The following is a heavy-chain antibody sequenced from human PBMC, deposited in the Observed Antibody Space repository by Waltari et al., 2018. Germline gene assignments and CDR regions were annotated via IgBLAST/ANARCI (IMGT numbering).Heavy chain of an antibody. CDR3: TRDYYYYMDV. J-gene: IGHJ6*03. V-gene: IGHV3-7*01. CDR1: GFPVRRDW. CDR2: IKQDGSEK. Sequence: YLVESGGGLVQPGGSLRLSCAASGFPVRRDWMAWVRQPPGKGLEWVANIKQDGSEKFYVDSVKGRFTISRDNAQNSLSLQLSSLRADDTAVYYCTRDYYYYMDVWGEGTTVTVSS.